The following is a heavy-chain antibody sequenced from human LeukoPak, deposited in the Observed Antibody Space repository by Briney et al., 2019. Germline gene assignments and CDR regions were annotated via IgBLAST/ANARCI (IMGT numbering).Heavy chain of an antibody. V-gene: IGHV1-2*02. CDR2: INTNNGGT. CDR1: GYTFTGNF. D-gene: IGHD3-9*01. CDR3: ARDFGGYDILTGYYWRYFDY. Sequence: GASVKVSCKASGYTFTGNFMHWVRQAPGQGLEWMGWINTNNGGTDYAQKFQGRVTMTRDTSISTAYMELSRLRSDDTAVYYCARDFGGYDILTGYYWRYFDYWGQGTLVTVSS. J-gene: IGHJ4*02.